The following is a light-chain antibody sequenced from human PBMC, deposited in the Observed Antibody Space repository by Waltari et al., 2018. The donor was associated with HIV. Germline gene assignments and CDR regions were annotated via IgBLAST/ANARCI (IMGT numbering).Light chain of an antibody. Sequence: QSLLTQPPSVSGAPGQSVTISCTGSRSNMGAGYHVHWYQQLPGTAPKLLIYGTSNRPSGVPDRVAGSKSRTSASLAITGLQAEDEAEYYCQSYDSSLSIVFGTGTKVTVL. CDR1: RSNMGAGYH. J-gene: IGLJ1*01. V-gene: IGLV1-40*01. CDR3: QSYDSSLSIV. CDR2: GTS.